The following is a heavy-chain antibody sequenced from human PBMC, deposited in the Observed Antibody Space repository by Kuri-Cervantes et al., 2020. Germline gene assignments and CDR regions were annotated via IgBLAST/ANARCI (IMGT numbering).Heavy chain of an antibody. CDR2: ISYDGSNK. D-gene: IGHD3-10*01. V-gene: IGHV3-30-3*01. Sequence: GESLKISCAASGFTFSSYAMHWVRQAPGKGLEWVAVISYDGSNKYYADSVKGRFTISRDNSKNTLYLQMNSLRAEDTAVYHCGTNPITMVRGVTKHLRKDDYWGQGTLVTVSS. J-gene: IGHJ4*02. CDR3: GTNPITMVRGVTKHLRKDDY. CDR1: GFTFSSYA.